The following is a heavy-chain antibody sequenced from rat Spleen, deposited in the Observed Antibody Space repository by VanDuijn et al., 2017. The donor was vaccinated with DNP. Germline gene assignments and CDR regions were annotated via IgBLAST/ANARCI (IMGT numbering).Heavy chain of an antibody. CDR2: ISYEGSST. D-gene: IGHD1-10*01. CDR1: GFTFSDYY. J-gene: IGHJ2*01. CDR3: ARHSEALTTRDY. V-gene: IGHV5-22*01. Sequence: EVQLVESGGGLVQPGRSMKLSCAASGFTFSDYYMAWVRQAPKKGLEWVASISYEGSSTYYGDSVKGRFTISRDNAKSTLYLQMNSLRSEDTATYYCARHSEALTTRDYWGQGVMVTVSS.